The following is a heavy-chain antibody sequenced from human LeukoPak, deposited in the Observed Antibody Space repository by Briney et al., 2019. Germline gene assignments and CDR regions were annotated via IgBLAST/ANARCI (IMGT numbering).Heavy chain of an antibody. V-gene: IGHV1-69-2*01. Sequence: ASVKISCKVSGYTFTDYYMHWVQQAPGKGLEWMGLVDPEDGETIYAEKFQGRATITADTSTDTAYMELSSLRSEDTAVYYCAPTIVGATPCFDYWGQGTLVTVSS. CDR3: APTIVGATPCFDY. CDR2: VDPEDGET. D-gene: IGHD1-26*01. J-gene: IGHJ4*02. CDR1: GYTFTDYY.